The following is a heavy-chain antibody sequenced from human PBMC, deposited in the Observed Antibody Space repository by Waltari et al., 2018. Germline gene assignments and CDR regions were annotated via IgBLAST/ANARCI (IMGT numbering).Heavy chain of an antibody. CDR3: ARLAGSYVGKYCSSTSCTLPLLDY. CDR1: GFTFSSYS. D-gene: IGHD2-2*01. J-gene: IGHJ4*02. Sequence: EVQLVESGGGLVQPGGSLRLSCAASGFTFSSYSMNWVRQAPGKGLEWVSYISSSSSTIYYADSVKGRFTIARDNAKNSLYLQMNSLRAEDTAVYYCARLAGSYVGKYCSSTSCTLPLLDYWGQGTLVTVSS. CDR2: ISSSSSTI. V-gene: IGHV3-48*04.